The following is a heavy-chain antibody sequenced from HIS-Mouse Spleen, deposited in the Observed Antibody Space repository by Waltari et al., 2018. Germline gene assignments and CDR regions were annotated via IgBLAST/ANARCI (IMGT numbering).Heavy chain of an antibody. D-gene: IGHD6-13*01. CDR1: GGSISSSSYY. V-gene: IGHV4-39*07. CDR2: IYYSGVT. CDR3: AREIPYSSSWYDWYFDL. Sequence: QLQLQESGPGLVKPSETLSLTCTVSGGSISSSSYYWGWIRQPPGKGLEWIGSIYYSGVTYDNPSLKRRVTIAVDTSKNQFSLKLSSVTAADTAVYYCAREIPYSSSWYDWYFDLWGRGTLVTVSS. J-gene: IGHJ2*01.